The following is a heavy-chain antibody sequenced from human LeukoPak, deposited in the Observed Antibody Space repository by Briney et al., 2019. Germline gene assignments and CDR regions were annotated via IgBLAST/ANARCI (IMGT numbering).Heavy chain of an antibody. D-gene: IGHD3-16*02. CDR3: AKDIQLST. CDR1: GFTFSDSA. V-gene: IGHV3-23*01. Sequence: GGSLRLSCAASGFTFSDSAMTWVRQVPGKGLEWVSLISSSGGNTYYADSVKGRFTISRDNSKNTLSLQMSSLRVEDTAIYYCAKDIQLSTWGLGTMVTVSS. J-gene: IGHJ3*01. CDR2: ISSSGGNT.